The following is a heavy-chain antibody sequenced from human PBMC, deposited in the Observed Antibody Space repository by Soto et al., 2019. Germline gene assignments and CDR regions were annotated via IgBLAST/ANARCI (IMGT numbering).Heavy chain of an antibody. D-gene: IGHD2-2*01. CDR2: ISYDGSNK. CDR1: GFTFSSYG. Sequence: GGSLRLSCAASGFTFSSYGMHWVRQAPGKGLEWVAVISYDGSNKYYADSVKGRFTISRDNSKNTLYLQMNSLRAEDTAVYYCAKELSSSTSCLDYWGQGTLVTVSS. CDR3: AKELSSSTSCLDY. V-gene: IGHV3-30*18. J-gene: IGHJ4*02.